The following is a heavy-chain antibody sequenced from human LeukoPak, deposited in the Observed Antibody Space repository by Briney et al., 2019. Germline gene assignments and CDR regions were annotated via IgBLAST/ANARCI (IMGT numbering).Heavy chain of an antibody. CDR1: GGSISSSGYY. J-gene: IGHJ5*02. Sequence: SETLSLTCTVSGGSISSSGYYWGWIRQPPGKGLEWIGSIYYSGSTYYNPSLKSRVTISVDTSKNQFSLKLSSVTAADTAVHYCARRQEGYDSSGYLSWFDPWGQGTLVTVSS. CDR2: IYYSGST. D-gene: IGHD3-22*01. CDR3: ARRQEGYDSSGYLSWFDP. V-gene: IGHV4-39*01.